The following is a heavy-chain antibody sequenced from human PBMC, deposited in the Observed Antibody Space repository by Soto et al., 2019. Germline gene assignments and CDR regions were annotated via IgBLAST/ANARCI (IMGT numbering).Heavy chain of an antibody. Sequence: ASVKVSCKDSGYTLTELSMHWVRHSPGKGLEWMGGFDPEDGETIYAQKFKGRVTMTEDTSTDTAYMELSSLRSEDTAVYSCATAPLAARGGNDYWGQGTLVTVS. J-gene: IGHJ4*02. V-gene: IGHV1-24*01. D-gene: IGHD6-6*01. CDR1: GYTLTELS. CDR2: FDPEDGET. CDR3: ATAPLAARGGNDY.